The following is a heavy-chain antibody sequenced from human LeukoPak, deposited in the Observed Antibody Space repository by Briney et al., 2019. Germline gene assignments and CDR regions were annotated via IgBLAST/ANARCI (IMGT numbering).Heavy chain of an antibody. CDR1: GFTFSSYA. J-gene: IGHJ4*02. V-gene: IGHV3-30-3*01. CDR3: ARNDGYNGYYFDY. D-gene: IGHD5-24*01. Sequence: PGRSLRLSCAASGFTFSSYAMHWVRQAPGKGLEWVAVISYDESNKYYADSVKGRFTISRDNSKNTLYLQMNSLRAEDTAVYYCARNDGYNGYYFDYWGQGTLVTVSS. CDR2: ISYDESNK.